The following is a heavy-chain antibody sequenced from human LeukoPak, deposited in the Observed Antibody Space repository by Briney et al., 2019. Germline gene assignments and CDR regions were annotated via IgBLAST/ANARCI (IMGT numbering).Heavy chain of an antibody. CDR1: GFIFSNYG. V-gene: IGHV3-23*01. D-gene: IGHD5-24*01. J-gene: IGHJ4*02. CDR3: AKGRGDGYNWRFDY. Sequence: TGGSLRLSCAASGFIFSNYGMSWVRQAPGQGLEWVSGISGSGGSTYYADSVKGRFTISRDNSKNTLYLQMSSLRAEDTAEYYCAKGRGDGYNWRFDYWGQGTLVTVSS. CDR2: ISGSGGST.